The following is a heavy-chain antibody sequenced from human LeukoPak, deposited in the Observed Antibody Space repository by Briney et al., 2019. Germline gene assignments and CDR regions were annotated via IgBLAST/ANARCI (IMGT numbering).Heavy chain of an antibody. CDR3: AGHYYDSSGYRY. CDR1: GGSISSYY. J-gene: IGHJ4*02. CDR2: IYYSGST. D-gene: IGHD3-22*01. Sequence: SETLSLTCTVSGGSISSYYWSWIRQPPGKGLGWIGYIYYSGSTNYNPSLKSRVTISVDTSKNQFSLKLSSVTAADTAVYYCAGHYYDSSGYRYWGQGTLVTVSS. V-gene: IGHV4-59*01.